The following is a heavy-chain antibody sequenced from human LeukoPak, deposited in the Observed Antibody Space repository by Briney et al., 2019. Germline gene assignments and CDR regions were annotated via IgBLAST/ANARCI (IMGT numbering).Heavy chain of an antibody. V-gene: IGHV1-8*01. CDR3: ARGFRHSPYCSGGSCYFGY. CDR1: GYTFTSYD. Sequence: ASVKVSCKASGYTFTSYDINWVRQATGQGLEWMGWMNPNSGNTGYAQKFQGRVTMTRNTSISTAYMELSSLGSEDTAVYYCARGFRHSPYCSGGSCYFGYWGQGTLVTVSS. CDR2: MNPNSGNT. D-gene: IGHD2-15*01. J-gene: IGHJ4*02.